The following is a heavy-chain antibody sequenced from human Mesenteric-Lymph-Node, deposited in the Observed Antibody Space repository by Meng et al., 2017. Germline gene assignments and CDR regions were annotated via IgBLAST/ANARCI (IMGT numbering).Heavy chain of an antibody. CDR1: GFTFSGYA. V-gene: IGHV3-23*01. J-gene: IGHJ3*02. CDR2: ISGSGGSI. Sequence: GGSLRLSCAASGFTFSGYAMIWVRQAPGKGLEWISSISGSGGSIYYADSVKGRFTISKDKSKNSLYLQMNSLRAEDTAVYYCEKDLRIAAVGTRAFDIWGQGTMVTVSS. D-gene: IGHD6-13*01. CDR3: EKDLRIAAVGTRAFDI.